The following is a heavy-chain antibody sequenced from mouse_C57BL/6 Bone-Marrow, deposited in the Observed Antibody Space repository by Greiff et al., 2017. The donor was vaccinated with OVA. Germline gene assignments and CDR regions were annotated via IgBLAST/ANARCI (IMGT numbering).Heavy chain of an antibody. D-gene: IGHD4-1*01. J-gene: IGHJ2*01. V-gene: IGHV5-4*01. Sequence: EVQGVESGGGLVKPGGSLKLSCAASGFTFSSYAMSWVRQTPEKRLEWVATISDGGSYTYYPDNVKGRFTISRDNAKNNLYLQLSHLKSEDTAMYYCARDPGRGGTPLDYWGQGTTLTVSS. CDR3: ARDPGRGGTPLDY. CDR2: ISDGGSYT. CDR1: GFTFSSYA.